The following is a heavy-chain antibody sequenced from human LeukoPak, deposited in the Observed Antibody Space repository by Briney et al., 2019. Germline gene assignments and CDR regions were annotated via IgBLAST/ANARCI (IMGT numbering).Heavy chain of an antibody. CDR1: GYTFTGYY. D-gene: IGHD3-9*01. CDR2: INPNSGGT. V-gene: IGHV1-2*02. Sequence: ASVKVSCKASGYTFTGYYMHWVRQAPGQGLEWMGWINPNSGGTNYAQKFQGRVTMTRDTSISTAYMELSRLRSEDTAVYYCAKESEYYDILTGSDQHYFDSWGQGTLVTVSS. CDR3: AKESEYYDILTGSDQHYFDS. J-gene: IGHJ4*02.